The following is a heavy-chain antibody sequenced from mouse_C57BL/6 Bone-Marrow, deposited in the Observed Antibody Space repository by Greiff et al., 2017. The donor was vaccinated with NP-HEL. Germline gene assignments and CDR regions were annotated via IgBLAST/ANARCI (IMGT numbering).Heavy chain of an antibody. CDR3: TLIYCGNYGRVY. Sequence: EVQLQQSGAELVRPGASVKLSCTASGFNIKDDYMHWVKQRPEQGLEWIGWIDPENGDTEYASKFQGKATITADTSSNTAYLQLSSLTSEDTAVYYCTLIYCGNYGRVYWGQGTTLTVSS. CDR2: IDPENGDT. V-gene: IGHV14-4*01. J-gene: IGHJ2*01. CDR1: GFNIKDDY. D-gene: IGHD2-1*01.